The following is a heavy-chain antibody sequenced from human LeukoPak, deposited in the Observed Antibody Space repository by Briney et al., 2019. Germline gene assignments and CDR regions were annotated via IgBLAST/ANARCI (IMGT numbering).Heavy chain of an antibody. D-gene: IGHD2-15*01. J-gene: IGHJ4*02. CDR1: GYTFTSYD. V-gene: IGHV1-8*01. Sequence: ASVKVSCKASGYTFTSYDINWVRQATGQGLEWMGWIDPNSGDTGYAQKFQGRVTMTRNTSTTTAYMELSSLRSEDTAVYYCARGAYGVVAAPSYWGQGTLVTVSS. CDR3: ARGAYGVVAAPSY. CDR2: IDPNSGDT.